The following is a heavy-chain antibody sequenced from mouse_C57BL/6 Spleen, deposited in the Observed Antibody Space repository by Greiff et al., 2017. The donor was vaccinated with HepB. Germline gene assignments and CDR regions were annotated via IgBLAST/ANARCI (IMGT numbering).Heavy chain of an antibody. J-gene: IGHJ4*01. CDR3: ARTTSLRYSNYAMDY. D-gene: IGHD2-5*01. Sequence: VQLQQSGPELVKPGASVKISCKASGYTFTDYYMNWVKQSHGKSLEWIGDINPNNGGTSYNQKFKGKATLTVDKSSSTAYMELRSLTSEDSAVYYCARTTSLRYSNYAMDYWGQGTSVTVSS. CDR2: INPNNGGT. CDR1: GYTFTDYY. V-gene: IGHV1-26*01.